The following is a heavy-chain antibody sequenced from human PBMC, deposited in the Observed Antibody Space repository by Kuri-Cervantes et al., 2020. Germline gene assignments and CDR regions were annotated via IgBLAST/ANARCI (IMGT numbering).Heavy chain of an antibody. D-gene: IGHD3-9*01. CDR2: IKHDGSEK. V-gene: IGHV3-7*01. CDR3: AWTALRDSVLTQY. Sequence: GGSLRLSCAASGFTFSSYEMNWVRQAPGKGLEWVANIKHDGSEKYYVDSVNGRFAISTDNAKNSLYLQMNSLRAEDTAVYYCAWTALRDSVLTQYWGQGTLVTVSS. CDR1: GFTFSSYE. J-gene: IGHJ4*02.